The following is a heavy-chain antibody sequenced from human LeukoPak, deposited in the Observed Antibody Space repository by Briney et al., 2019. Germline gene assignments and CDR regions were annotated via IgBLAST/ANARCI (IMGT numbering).Heavy chain of an antibody. Sequence: ASVKVSCKASGYTFTGYYMHWVRQAPGQGLEWMGWINPNSGGTNYAQKFQGRVTMTRDTSTSTVYMELSSLRSEDTAVYYCARGPRITMVRGGQWYYYMDVWGKGTTVTISS. D-gene: IGHD3-10*01. CDR2: INPNSGGT. V-gene: IGHV1-2*02. CDR3: ARGPRITMVRGGQWYYYMDV. J-gene: IGHJ6*03. CDR1: GYTFTGYY.